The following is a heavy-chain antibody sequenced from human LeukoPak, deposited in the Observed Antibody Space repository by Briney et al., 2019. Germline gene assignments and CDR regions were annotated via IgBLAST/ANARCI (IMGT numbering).Heavy chain of an antibody. Sequence: SETLSLTCTVSGVSISSSSYYWGWIRQPPGKGLEWIGSIYYSGSTYYNPSLKSRVTISVDTSKNQFSLKLSSVTAADTAVYYCARHYYDSSGYYGLLDYWGQGTLVTVSS. CDR3: ARHYYDSSGYYGLLDY. CDR1: GVSISSSSYY. D-gene: IGHD3-22*01. CDR2: IYYSGST. V-gene: IGHV4-39*01. J-gene: IGHJ4*02.